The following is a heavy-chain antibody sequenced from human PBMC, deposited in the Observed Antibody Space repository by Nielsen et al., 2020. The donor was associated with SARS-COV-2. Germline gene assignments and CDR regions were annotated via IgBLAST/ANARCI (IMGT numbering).Heavy chain of an antibody. D-gene: IGHD3-22*01. V-gene: IGHV1-24*01. CDR1: GYTLTELP. CDR2: FDPEDGET. J-gene: IGHJ5*02. Sequence: ASVKVSCKVSGYTLTELPMHWVRQAPGKGLEWMGGFDPEDGETIYAQKFQGRVTMTEDTSTDTAYMELSSLRSEDTAVYYCATVSHYYDSSGPPRGWFDPWGQGTLVTVSS. CDR3: ATVSHYYDSSGPPRGWFDP.